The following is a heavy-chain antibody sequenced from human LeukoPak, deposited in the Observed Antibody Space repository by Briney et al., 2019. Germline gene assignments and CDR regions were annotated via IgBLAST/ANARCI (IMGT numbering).Heavy chain of an antibody. CDR3: ARGYSYGYYFDY. CDR2: IIPIFGTA. V-gene: IGHV1-69*06. J-gene: IGHJ4*02. Sequence: WASLKVSCKPSGGTFIIYTISSVRQGPGQGLEWMGGIIPIFGTANYAQKFQGRVTITADKSTSTAYMELSSVRSEDTAVYYCARGYSYGYYFDYWGQGTLVTVSS. CDR1: GGTFIIYT. D-gene: IGHD5-18*01.